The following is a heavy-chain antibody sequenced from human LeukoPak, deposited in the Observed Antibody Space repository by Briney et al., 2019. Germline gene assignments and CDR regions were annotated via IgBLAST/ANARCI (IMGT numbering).Heavy chain of an antibody. CDR2: IYHSGST. V-gene: IGHV4-4*02. D-gene: IGHD3-10*01. Sequence: PSETLSLTCAVSGVSISSDNWWNWVRQPPGAGLESIGEIYHSGSTNYNPSLKSRVTISVDKSKNQFSLKLSSVTAADTAVYYCARDGLYMVRRVFDYWGQGTLVTVSS. J-gene: IGHJ4*02. CDR1: GVSISSDNW. CDR3: ARDGLYMVRRVFDY.